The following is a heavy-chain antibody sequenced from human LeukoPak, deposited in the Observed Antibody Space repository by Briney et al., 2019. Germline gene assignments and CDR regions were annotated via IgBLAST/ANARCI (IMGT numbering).Heavy chain of an antibody. J-gene: IGHJ4*02. CDR3: ARGAAKRNDFWSGYYSYYFDY. D-gene: IGHD3-3*01. CDR1: GGSFSGYY. CDR2: INHSGST. V-gene: IGHV4-34*01. Sequence: PSETLSLTCAVYGGSFSGYYWSWIRQPPGKGLEWIAEINHSGSTNYNPSLKSRVTISVDTSKNQFSLKLSSVTAADTAVYYCARGAAKRNDFWSGYYSYYFDYWGQGTLVTVSS.